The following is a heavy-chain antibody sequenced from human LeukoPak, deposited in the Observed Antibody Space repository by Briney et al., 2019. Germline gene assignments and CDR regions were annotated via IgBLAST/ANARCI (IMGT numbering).Heavy chain of an antibody. CDR2: NYHSGST. V-gene: IGHV4-30-2*01. Sequence: SETLSLTCAVSGGSISSGGYSWSWIRQPPGKGLEWIGYNYHSGSTYYNPSLKSRVTISVDTSKNQFSLKLSSVTAADTAVYYCAREPYYYGSGSLDWFDPWGQGTLVTVSS. CDR1: GGSISSGGYS. J-gene: IGHJ5*02. D-gene: IGHD3-10*01. CDR3: AREPYYYGSGSLDWFDP.